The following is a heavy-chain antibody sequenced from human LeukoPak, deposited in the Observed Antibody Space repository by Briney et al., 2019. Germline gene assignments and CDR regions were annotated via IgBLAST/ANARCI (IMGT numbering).Heavy chain of an antibody. Sequence: GGSLRLSCAASGFTFDDYAMHWVRQAPGKGLEWVSGISWNSGSIGYADSVKGRFTISRDNAKNSLYLQMDSLRAEDTALYYCAKDIGGARYSGSYPDYWGQGTLVTVSS. D-gene: IGHD1-26*01. CDR3: AKDIGGARYSGSYPDY. J-gene: IGHJ4*02. CDR1: GFTFDDYA. CDR2: ISWNSGSI. V-gene: IGHV3-9*01.